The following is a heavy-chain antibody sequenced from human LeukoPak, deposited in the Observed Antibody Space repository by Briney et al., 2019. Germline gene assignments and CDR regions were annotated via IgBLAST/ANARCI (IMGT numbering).Heavy chain of an antibody. J-gene: IGHJ4*02. CDR3: AKDLSGYCSSTSCYEGDY. CDR1: GFTFSSYA. V-gene: IGHV3-23*01. D-gene: IGHD2-2*01. Sequence: PGGSLRLSCAASGFTFSSYAMSWVRQAPGKGLEWVSAISGSGGSTYYADSVKGRFTISRDNSKNTLYLQMNSLRAEDTAVYYCAKDLSGYCSSTSCYEGDYRGQGTLVTVSS. CDR2: ISGSGGST.